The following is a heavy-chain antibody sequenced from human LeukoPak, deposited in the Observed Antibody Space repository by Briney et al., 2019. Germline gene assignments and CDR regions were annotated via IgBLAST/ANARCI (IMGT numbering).Heavy chain of an antibody. CDR2: IGWNSGGI. D-gene: IGHD2-21*02. V-gene: IGHV3-9*01. CDR1: GFTFDDYA. Sequence: GRSLRLSCAASGFTFDDYAMHWVRQAPGKGLEWVSGIGWNSGGIVYADSVKGRFTISRDNAKNSLYLQMNSLGAEDTAFYYCVKVTAAVFFDHWGQGPLVTVSS. J-gene: IGHJ4*02. CDR3: VKVTAAVFFDH.